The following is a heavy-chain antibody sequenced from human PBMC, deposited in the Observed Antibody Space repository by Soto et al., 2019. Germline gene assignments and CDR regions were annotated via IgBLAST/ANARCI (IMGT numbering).Heavy chain of an antibody. CDR2: IIPIFGTA. D-gene: IGHD4-17*01. J-gene: IGHJ3*02. CDR1: RGTFSIYS. V-gene: IGHV1-69*06. CDR3: ARKEISSIPPHYGDYVMEGGFDM. Sequence: SVKVSFKASRGTFSIYSISLVLHSPLQWHELMGVIIPIFGTANYAQNFQGTVTITADKSTSTAYMELSSLRSEDTAVYYCARKEISSIPPHYGDYVMEGGFDMWGQGQMVIVSS.